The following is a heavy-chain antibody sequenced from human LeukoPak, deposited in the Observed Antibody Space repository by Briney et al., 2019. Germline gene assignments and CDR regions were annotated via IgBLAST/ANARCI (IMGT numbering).Heavy chain of an antibody. CDR2: ISTYRHNT. Sequence: ASVKVSCKASGFPFVDYGIGWVRQAPGQGLEWVGWISTYRHNTNYAQKLQDRVTMTADTSTRTVYMELRRLRSDDTAVYYCAREVRKSVNYDYISGPPMAELDYYYFGMDVWGQGTTVTVSS. CDR3: AREVRKSVNYDYISGPPMAELDYYYFGMDV. D-gene: IGHD3-16*01. V-gene: IGHV1-18*01. J-gene: IGHJ6*02. CDR1: GFPFVDYG.